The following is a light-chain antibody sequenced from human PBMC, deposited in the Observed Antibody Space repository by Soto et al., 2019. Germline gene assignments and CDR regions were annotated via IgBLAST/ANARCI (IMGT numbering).Light chain of an antibody. CDR1: KNDIGVYDF. CDR3: KSYAGSNTYV. CDR2: EVV. Sequence: QSAGSHPPSASWSPGHSVTISCTGTKNDIGVYDFVSWYQHHPGKAPRLIIYEVVQRPSGVPDRFSGSKSGNTASLTVSGLKAADAADSFCKSYAGSNTYVFGSGTKV. J-gene: IGLJ1*01. V-gene: IGLV2-8*01.